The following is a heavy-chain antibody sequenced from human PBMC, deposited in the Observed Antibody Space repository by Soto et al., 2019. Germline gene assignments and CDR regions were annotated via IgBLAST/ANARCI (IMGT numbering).Heavy chain of an antibody. V-gene: IGHV3-15*01. CDR3: TRLERDYYYGMDV. Sequence: GGSLRLSCAASGFTFSNAWMSWVRQAPGKGLEWVGRIKSKTDGGTTDYAAPVKGRFTISRDDSKNTLYLQMNSLKNEDTAVYYCTRLERDYYYGMDVWGQGTTLTVSS. CDR1: GFTFSNAW. CDR2: IKSKTDGGTT. J-gene: IGHJ6*02.